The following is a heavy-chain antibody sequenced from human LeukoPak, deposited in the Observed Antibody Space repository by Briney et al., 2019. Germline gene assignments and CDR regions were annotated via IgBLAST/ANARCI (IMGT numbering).Heavy chain of an antibody. CDR1: GYTFTSYA. CDR3: ARPSVTSGVDAFDI. CDR2: INTNTGNL. J-gene: IGHJ3*02. V-gene: IGHV7-4-1*02. Sequence: ASVKVSCKASGYTFTSYAMNWVRQAPGQGLEWMGWINTNTGNLTYAQGFTGRFVFSLDTSVSTAYLQISSLKAEDTAVYYCARPSVTSGVDAFDIWGQGTMVTVSS. D-gene: IGHD4-17*01.